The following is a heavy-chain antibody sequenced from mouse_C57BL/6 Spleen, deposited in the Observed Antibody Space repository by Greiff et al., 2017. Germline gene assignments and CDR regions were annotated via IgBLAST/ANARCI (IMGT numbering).Heavy chain of an antibody. Sequence: QVQLQQPGAELVKPGASVKVSCKASGYTFTSSWMHWVKQRPGQGLAWIGRIHPSDSDTNYNQKFKGKATLPVDKSSSTAYMQLSSLTSEDSAVYYCAIEGFYDYDIYAMDYWGQGTSVTVAS. J-gene: IGHJ4*01. CDR1: GYTFTSSW. CDR3: AIEGFYDYDIYAMDY. CDR2: IHPSDSDT. V-gene: IGHV1-74*01. D-gene: IGHD2-4*01.